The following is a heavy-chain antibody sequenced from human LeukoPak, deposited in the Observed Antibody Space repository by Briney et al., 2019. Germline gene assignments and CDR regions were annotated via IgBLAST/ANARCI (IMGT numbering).Heavy chain of an antibody. CDR3: AKDNYGDIVVVPAVNGLDY. Sequence: GGSLRLSCAASGFTFSSYGMHWVRQAPGKGLEWVAVIWYDGSNKYYADSVKGRFTISRDNSKNTLYLQMNSLRAEDTAVYYCAKDNYGDIVVVPAVNGLDYWGQGTLVTVSS. J-gene: IGHJ4*02. V-gene: IGHV3-30*02. CDR2: IWYDGSNK. D-gene: IGHD2-2*01. CDR1: GFTFSSYG.